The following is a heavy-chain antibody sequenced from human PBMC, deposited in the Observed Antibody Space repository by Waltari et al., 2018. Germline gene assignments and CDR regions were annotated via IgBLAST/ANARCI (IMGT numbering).Heavy chain of an antibody. CDR3: AGSYQAQRDYYYYYGMDV. J-gene: IGHJ6*02. CDR1: GYSISSGYY. Sequence: QVQLQESGPGLVKPSETLSLTCAVSGYSISSGYYWGWIRQPPGKGLEWIGSIYHSGSTYYNPSLKSRVTISVDTSKNQFSLKLSSVTAADTAVYYCAGSYQAQRDYYYYYGMDVWGQGTTVTVSS. CDR2: IYHSGST. V-gene: IGHV4-38-2*01. D-gene: IGHD2-2*01.